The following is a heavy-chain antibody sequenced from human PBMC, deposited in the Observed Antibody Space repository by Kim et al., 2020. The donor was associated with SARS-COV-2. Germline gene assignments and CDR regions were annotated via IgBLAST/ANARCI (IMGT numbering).Heavy chain of an antibody. Sequence: GGSLRLSCAASGFTFSSYGMHWVRQAPGKGLEWVAVIWYDGSNKYYADSVKGRFTISRDNSKNTLYLQMNSLRAEDTAVYYCARGAPMTTVTSFDYWGQGTLVTVSS. D-gene: IGHD4-17*01. V-gene: IGHV3-33*01. J-gene: IGHJ4*02. CDR3: ARGAPMTTVTSFDY. CDR1: GFTFSSYG. CDR2: IWYDGSNK.